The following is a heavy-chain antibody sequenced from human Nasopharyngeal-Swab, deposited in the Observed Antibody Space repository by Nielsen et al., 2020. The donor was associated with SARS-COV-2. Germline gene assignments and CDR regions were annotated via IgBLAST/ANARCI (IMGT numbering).Heavy chain of an antibody. Sequence: SVKVSCKASFSNYAISWVRQAPGQGLEWMGRIIPILGITNYAQKLHDRVTITADKSTSTAYMELSGLRSEDTAVYYCARGDYRGTYYFDYWGQGTLVTVSP. CDR1: FSNYA. J-gene: IGHJ4*02. CDR2: IIPILGIT. V-gene: IGHV1-69*04. CDR3: ARGDYRGTYYFDY. D-gene: IGHD1-26*01.